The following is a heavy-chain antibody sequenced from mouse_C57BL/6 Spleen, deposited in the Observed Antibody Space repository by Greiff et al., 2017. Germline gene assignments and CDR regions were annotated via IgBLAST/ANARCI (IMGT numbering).Heavy chain of an antibody. CDR1: GYTFTSYW. D-gene: IGHD1-1*01. Sequence: VQLQQPGAELVKPGASVKMSCKASGYTFTSYWITWVKQRPGQGLEWIGDIYPGSGSPNYNEKFKSKATLTLDTSSSTAYMQLSSLTSEDSAVYYCARSTVVASDYWGQGTTLTVSS. V-gene: IGHV1-55*01. J-gene: IGHJ2*01. CDR2: IYPGSGSP. CDR3: ARSTVVASDY.